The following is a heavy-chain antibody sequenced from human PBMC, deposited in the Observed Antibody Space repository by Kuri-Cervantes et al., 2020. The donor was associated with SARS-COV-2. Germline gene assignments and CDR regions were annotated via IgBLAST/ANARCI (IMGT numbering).Heavy chain of an antibody. V-gene: IGHV3-74*01. J-gene: IGHJ4*02. D-gene: IGHD1-26*01. CDR1: GFTFSNYW. CDR3: ARAFLRGGSDY. Sequence: LSLTCAASGFTFSNYWMHWVRQAPGKGLVWVSRTNTDGSSTSYADSVKGRFTISRDNAKNTLYLQMNSLRAEDTAVYYCARAFLRGGSDYWGQGTLVTDSS. CDR2: TNTDGSST.